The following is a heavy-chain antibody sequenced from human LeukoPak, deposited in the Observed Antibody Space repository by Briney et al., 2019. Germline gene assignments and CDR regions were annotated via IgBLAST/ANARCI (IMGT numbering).Heavy chain of an antibody. D-gene: IGHD3-22*01. CDR3: ARSSPHYYDSSGYSHFDY. CDR1: GYTFTGYY. J-gene: IGHJ4*02. CDR2: SNPNSGGT. V-gene: IGHV1-2*02. Sequence: ASVKVSCKASGYTFTGYYMHWVRQAPGQGIEWMGWSNPNSGGTNYAQKFQGRVAMTRDTSISTAYMELSRLRSDDTAVYYCARSSPHYYDSSGYSHFDYWGQGTLVTVSS.